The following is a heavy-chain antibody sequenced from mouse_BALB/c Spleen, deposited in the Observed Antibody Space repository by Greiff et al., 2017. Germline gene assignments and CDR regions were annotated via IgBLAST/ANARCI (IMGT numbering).Heavy chain of an antibody. CDR3: ARFSAGYGKAIDY. CDR2: IYPGDGNT. V-gene: IGHV1-80*01. Sequence: QVQLQQSGAELVRPGSSVKISCKASGYAFSSYWMNWVKQRPGQGLEWIGRIYPGDGNTKYNGKFKGKATLTADKSSSTAYMQLSSLTSEDSAVYFYARFSAGYGKAIDYWGQGTSVTVSS. J-gene: IGHJ4*01. D-gene: IGHD3-1*01. CDR1: GYAFSSYW.